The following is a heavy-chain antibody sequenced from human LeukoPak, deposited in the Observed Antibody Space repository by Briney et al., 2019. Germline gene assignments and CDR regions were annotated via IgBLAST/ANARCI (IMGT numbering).Heavy chain of an antibody. Sequence: PSETLSLTCAIYGGSFSNYYWSWIRQSPGKGLEWIGEINHGGSTNYNPSLKSRVTISVDTSKNQFSLKLSSVTAADTAVYYCARDNYYYYGMDVWGQGTTVTVSS. CDR2: INHGGST. V-gene: IGHV4-34*01. CDR3: ARDNYYYYGMDV. CDR1: GGSFSNYY. J-gene: IGHJ6*02.